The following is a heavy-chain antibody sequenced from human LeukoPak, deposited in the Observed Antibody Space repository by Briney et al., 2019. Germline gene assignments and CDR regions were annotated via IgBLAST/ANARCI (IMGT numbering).Heavy chain of an antibody. Sequence: GGSLRLPCAASGFTFSSYSMNWVRQAPGKGLEWVSSISSSSSYIYYADSVKGRFTISRDNAKNSLYLQMNSLRAEDTAVYYCARGGNWNDVVYWGQGTLVTVSS. CDR2: ISSSSSYI. D-gene: IGHD1-1*01. J-gene: IGHJ4*02. V-gene: IGHV3-21*01. CDR3: ARGGNWNDVVY. CDR1: GFTFSSYS.